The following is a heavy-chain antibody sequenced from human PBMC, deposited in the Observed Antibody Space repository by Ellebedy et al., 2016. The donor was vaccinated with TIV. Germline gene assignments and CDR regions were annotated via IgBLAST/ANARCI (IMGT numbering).Heavy chain of an antibody. CDR3: ATSTSCCGQPNFDY. CDR2: IWYDGSNK. CDR1: GFTFSSYG. J-gene: IGHJ4*02. V-gene: IGHV3-33*01. Sequence: GESLKISCAASGFTFSSYGMHWVRQAPDKGLEWVAVIWYDGSNKYYADSVKGRFTISRDNSKNTLYLQMNSLRAEDTAVYYCATSTSCCGQPNFDYWGQGTLVTVSS. D-gene: IGHD2-2*01.